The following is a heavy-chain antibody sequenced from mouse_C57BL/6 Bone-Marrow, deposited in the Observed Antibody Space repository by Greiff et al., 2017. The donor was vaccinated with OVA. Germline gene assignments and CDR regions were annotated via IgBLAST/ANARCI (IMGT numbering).Heavy chain of an antibody. CDR1: GFTFTDYY. CDR3: ALKGYYFNYAMDY. D-gene: IGHD2-12*01. V-gene: IGHV7-3*01. J-gene: IGHJ4*01. Sequence: EVQGVESGGGLVQPGGSLSLSCAASGFTFTDYYMSWVRQPPGKALEWLGFIRNKANGYTTEYSASVKGRFTISRDNSQSILYLQMNALRAEDSATYYCALKGYYFNYAMDYWGQGTSVTVSS. CDR2: IRNKANGYTT.